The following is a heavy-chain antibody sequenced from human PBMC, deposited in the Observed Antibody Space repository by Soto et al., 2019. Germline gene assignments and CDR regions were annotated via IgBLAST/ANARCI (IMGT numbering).Heavy chain of an antibody. CDR1: GYDFTRTW. V-gene: IGHV5-51*01. CDR2: IYPGDSET. CDR3: ARLVGGYDSYFDH. Sequence: PGESLKISCKGSGYDFTRTWLGWVRQLPGKGLDWMGIIYPGDSETRYSPSFQGQVTISADKSISTAYLQWSSLKTSDTAMYYCARLVGGYDSYFDHWGQGTRVTVSS. J-gene: IGHJ4*02. D-gene: IGHD5-12*01.